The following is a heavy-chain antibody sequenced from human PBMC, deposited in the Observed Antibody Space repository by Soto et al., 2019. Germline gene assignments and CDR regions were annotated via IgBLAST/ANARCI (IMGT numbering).Heavy chain of an antibody. Sequence: PSETLSLTCTVSGGSISSYYWSWIRQPPGKGLEWIGYIYYSGSTNYNPSLKSRVTISVDTSKNQFSLKLSSVTAADTAVYYCARGVRMATIIVSFDYWGQGTLVTVSS. V-gene: IGHV4-59*01. CDR1: GGSISSYY. D-gene: IGHD5-12*01. CDR3: ARGVRMATIIVSFDY. CDR2: IYYSGST. J-gene: IGHJ4*02.